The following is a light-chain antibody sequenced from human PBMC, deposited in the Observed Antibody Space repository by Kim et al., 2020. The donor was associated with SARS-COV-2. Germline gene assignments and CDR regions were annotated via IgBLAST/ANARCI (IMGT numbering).Light chain of an antibody. CDR1: QSIGTW. CDR3: QHYSSLSPA. Sequence: DIQMTQYPSTLSAFVGDRVTITCRASQSIGTWLAWYQQIPGKAPKLLIYKTSTLQSGVPSRFSGGGSGTDFTLTISGLQPDDFATYYCQHYSSLSPAFGQGTKVDIK. V-gene: IGKV1-5*03. CDR2: KTS. J-gene: IGKJ1*01.